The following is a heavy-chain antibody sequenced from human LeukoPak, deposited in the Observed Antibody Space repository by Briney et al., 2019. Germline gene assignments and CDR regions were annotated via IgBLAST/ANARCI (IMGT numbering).Heavy chain of an antibody. Sequence: SETLSLTCAVSGGSISGYYWSWIRQPPGKGLEWIGQIYYRGGTIYNPSLKGRVTISVDTTNNHFSRKLSSMTAADTAVFYCARHGTGQKAFDIWGQGTMVTVSS. CDR2: IYYRGGT. CDR3: ARHGTGQKAFDI. V-gene: IGHV4-59*08. D-gene: IGHD1-14*01. J-gene: IGHJ3*02. CDR1: GGSISGYY.